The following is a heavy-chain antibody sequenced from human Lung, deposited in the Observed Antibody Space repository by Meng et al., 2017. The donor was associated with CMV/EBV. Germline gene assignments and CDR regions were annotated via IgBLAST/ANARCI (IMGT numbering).Heavy chain of an antibody. CDR1: GFTFSIYW. CDR3: ARDQPGGYCSDFCYYGMDV. J-gene: IGHJ6*02. D-gene: IGHD2-2*03. CDR2: IKEDGTEN. V-gene: IGHV3-7*01. Sequence: GESLKISCAASGFTFSIYWMSWVRQALGKGLEWVANIKEDGTENNYADSVKGRFTISRDNAKNSLYLQMNSLRAEDTAVYYCARDQPGGYCSDFCYYGMDVWGQGTTVTVSS.